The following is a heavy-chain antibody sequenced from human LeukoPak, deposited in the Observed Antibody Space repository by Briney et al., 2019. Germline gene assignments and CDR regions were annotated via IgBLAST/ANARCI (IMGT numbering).Heavy chain of an antibody. CDR1: GFFFDNYA. Sequence: GGSLRLSCAAPGFFFDNYAIHWVRQAPGKGLELVSLISGDGGSTFYADSVRGRFTISRDNTRKSLSLQMSSLRSEDTALYYCARESETSGWYDYWGQGTLVTVSS. CDR3: ARESETSGWYDY. CDR2: ISGDGGST. V-gene: IGHV3-43*02. D-gene: IGHD6-19*01. J-gene: IGHJ4*02.